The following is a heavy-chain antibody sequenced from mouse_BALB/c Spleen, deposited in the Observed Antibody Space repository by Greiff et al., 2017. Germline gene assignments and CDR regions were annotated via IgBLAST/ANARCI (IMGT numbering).Heavy chain of an antibody. V-gene: IGHV1-14*01. D-gene: IGHD1-1*01. Sequence: EVQLQQSGPELVKPGASVKMSCKASGYTFTSYVMHWVKQKPGQGLEWIGYINPYNDGTKYNEKFKGKATLTSDKSSSTAYMELSSLTSEDSAVYYCARSYYYGSSYERAWFAYWGQGTLVTVSA. CDR3: ARSYYYGSSYERAWFAY. CDR1: GYTFTSYV. CDR2: INPYNDGT. J-gene: IGHJ3*01.